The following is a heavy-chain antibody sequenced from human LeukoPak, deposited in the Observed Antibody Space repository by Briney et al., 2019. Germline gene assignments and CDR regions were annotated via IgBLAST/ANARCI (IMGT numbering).Heavy chain of an antibody. J-gene: IGHJ4*02. CDR2: ISGSGGST. CDR3: AKLGGNVAF. CDR1: GFTFSNYA. V-gene: IGHV3-23*01. D-gene: IGHD4-23*01. Sequence: PGGSLRFSCAASGFTFSNYAMSWLRQAPGKGLEWVSSISGSGGSTYYVDSVKGRFTISRDNSKNTLHLQMNILRAEDTAAYYCAKLGGNVAFWGQGTLVTVSS.